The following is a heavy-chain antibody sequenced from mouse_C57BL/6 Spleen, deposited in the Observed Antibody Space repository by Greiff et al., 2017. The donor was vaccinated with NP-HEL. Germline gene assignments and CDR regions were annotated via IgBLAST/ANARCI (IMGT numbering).Heavy chain of an antibody. CDR3: ARDRPGDYAMDD. CDR2: ISDGGSYT. V-gene: IGHV5-4*01. CDR1: GFTFSSYA. Sequence: EVQLQQSGGGLVKPGGSLKLSCAASGFTFSSYAMSWVRQTPEKRLEWVATISDGGSYTYYPDNVKGRFTISRDNAKNNLYLQMSHLKSEDTAMYDCARDRPGDYAMDDWGQGTSVTVSS. J-gene: IGHJ4*01.